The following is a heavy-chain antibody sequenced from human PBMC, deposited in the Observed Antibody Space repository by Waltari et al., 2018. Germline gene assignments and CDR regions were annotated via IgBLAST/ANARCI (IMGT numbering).Heavy chain of an antibody. CDR3: ARGDIVGASQDNWFDP. CDR1: GGGFSSYT. J-gene: IGHJ5*02. D-gene: IGHD1-26*01. Sequence: QVELVQSGAEVKMPGSSVKVSCKVSGGGFSSYTISWVRQAPGQGLEWMGGIIPVLDVPNYAQKFQGRVAISVDVSRSTAYMELSTLTSEDTAVYYCARGDIVGASQDNWFDPWGQGTQVIVSS. CDR2: IIPVLDVP. V-gene: IGHV1-69*16.